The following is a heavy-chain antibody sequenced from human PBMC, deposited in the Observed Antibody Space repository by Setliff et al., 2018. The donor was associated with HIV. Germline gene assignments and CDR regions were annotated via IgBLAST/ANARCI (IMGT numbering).Heavy chain of an antibody. CDR1: GGTLSNYA. CDR2: INPIFNLA. CDR3: ARDYSPTFYYYDSSGTFDY. D-gene: IGHD3-22*01. V-gene: IGHV1-69*10. Sequence: SVKVSCKTSGGTLSNYAISWVRQAPGQGLEWMGGINPIFNLANYPQKFQGRLTITADRSTSTVYMELSSLRSEDTAVYYCARDYSPTFYYYDSSGTFDYWGQGTLVTVSS. J-gene: IGHJ4*02.